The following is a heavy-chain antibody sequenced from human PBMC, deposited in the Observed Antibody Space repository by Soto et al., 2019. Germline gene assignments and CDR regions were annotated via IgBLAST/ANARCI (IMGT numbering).Heavy chain of an antibody. J-gene: IGHJ4*02. Sequence: ASVKVSCKACGDSFTSYYMHWVRQAPGQGLEWMGIINPSGGSTSYAQKFQGRVTMTRDTSTSTVYMELSSLRSEDTAVYYCAVGYSYGYICLDYWGQGTLVTVSS. CDR1: GDSFTSYY. CDR3: AVGYSYGYICLDY. V-gene: IGHV1-46*01. CDR2: INPSGGST. D-gene: IGHD5-18*01.